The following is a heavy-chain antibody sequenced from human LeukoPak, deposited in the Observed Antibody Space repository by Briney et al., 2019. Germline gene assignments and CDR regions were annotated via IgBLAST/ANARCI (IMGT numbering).Heavy chain of an antibody. CDR1: GGSISPCY. CDR3: ARDHWLFSSKTWYYYGMDV. V-gene: IGHV4-59*01. J-gene: IGHJ6*02. CDR2: IDPSGSA. Sequence: KPSETLSLTCVVSGGSISPCYWSWIRQSPGKGLEWIGYIDPSGSASYNPSLKSRVTIFVDTSKNLFSLILTSVSASDTAIYYCARDHWLFSSKTWYYYGMDVWGQGTTVTVSS. D-gene: IGHD3-9*01.